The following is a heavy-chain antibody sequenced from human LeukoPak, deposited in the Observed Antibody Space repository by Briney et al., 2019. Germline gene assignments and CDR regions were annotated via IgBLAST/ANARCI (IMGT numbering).Heavy chain of an antibody. J-gene: IGHJ4*02. Sequence: ASVKVSCKASGYTFSGHYMHWVRQAPGQGLEWMGWIKPSSGATNYAQKFRGRVTMTRDTSNRTSYMELSSLRSDDTALYYCASCYYDSSGYYYFDYWGQGTLVTVSS. CDR3: ASCYYDSSGYYYFDY. V-gene: IGHV1-2*02. CDR1: GYTFSGHY. D-gene: IGHD3-22*01. CDR2: IKPSSGAT.